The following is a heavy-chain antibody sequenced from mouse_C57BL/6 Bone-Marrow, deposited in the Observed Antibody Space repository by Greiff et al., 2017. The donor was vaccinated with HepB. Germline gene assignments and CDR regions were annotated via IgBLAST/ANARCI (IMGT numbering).Heavy chain of an antibody. Sequence: EVQLVESGGGLVQPGGSLKLSCAASGFTFSDYYMYWVRQTPEKRLEWVAYISNGGGSTYYPDTVKGRFTISIDNAKNTLYLQMSRLKSEDTAMYYCARLDYYGSSSYWYFDVWGTGTTVTVSS. J-gene: IGHJ1*03. CDR2: ISNGGGST. CDR3: ARLDYYGSSSYWYFDV. D-gene: IGHD1-1*01. CDR1: GFTFSDYY. V-gene: IGHV5-12*01.